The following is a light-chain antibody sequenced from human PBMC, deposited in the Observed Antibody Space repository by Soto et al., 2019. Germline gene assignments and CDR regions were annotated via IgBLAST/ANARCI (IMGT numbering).Light chain of an antibody. CDR2: DTS. J-gene: IGKJ1*01. Sequence: EIVMTQSPATLSVSPGERATLSCRASQSVSSKLAWYQHTPGQAPRLLIYDTSTRATGIPARFSGSGSGTEFTLTIRSLQSEDFAVYYCQQYNNWLWTFGQGTKLEIK. CDR3: QQYNNWLWT. CDR1: QSVSSK. V-gene: IGKV3D-15*01.